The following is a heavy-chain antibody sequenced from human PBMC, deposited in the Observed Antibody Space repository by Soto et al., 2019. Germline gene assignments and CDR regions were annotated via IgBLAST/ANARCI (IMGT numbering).Heavy chain of an antibody. D-gene: IGHD3-3*01. Sequence: GGSLRLSCAASGFTFSSYAMSWVRQAPGKGLEWVSAISGSGGSTYYADSVKGRFTISRDNSKNTLYLQMNSLRAEDTAVYYCAKIIEGGGFLEWLSHWGQGTLVTVSS. V-gene: IGHV3-23*01. CDR1: GFTFSSYA. J-gene: IGHJ4*02. CDR3: AKIIEGGGFLEWLSH. CDR2: ISGSGGST.